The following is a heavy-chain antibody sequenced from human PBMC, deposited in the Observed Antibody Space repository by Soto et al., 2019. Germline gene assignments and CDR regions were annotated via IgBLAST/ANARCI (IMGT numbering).Heavy chain of an antibody. CDR1: GFTYDDYA. V-gene: IGHV3-9*01. CDR2: ISWHGVTI. J-gene: IGHJ6*03. Sequence: VQLVESGGGLVQPGRSLRLSCAASGFTYDDYAMHWVRQAPGKGLEWVAGISWHGVTIGYADTVKGRFTISRDNAKNSLYLQMNSLRPEDTALYYCAKDMLPARHYFYYMDVWGKGTTVTVSS. D-gene: IGHD6-6*01. CDR3: AKDMLPARHYFYYMDV.